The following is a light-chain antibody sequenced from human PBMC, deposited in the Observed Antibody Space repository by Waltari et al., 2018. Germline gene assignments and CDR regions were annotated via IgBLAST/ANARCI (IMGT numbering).Light chain of an antibody. V-gene: IGKV3-20*01. CDR3: QHHFRLPAT. J-gene: IGKJ1*01. CDR2: GAS. CDR1: QSISRY. Sequence: IMLTQSPGTLSLSPGERATLSCRASQSISRYLAWYQQKPGQAPRLLIYGASTRATGIPDRFSGSGSGTDLSLTISGLEPEDSAVYYCQHHFRLPATFGQGTKVEIK.